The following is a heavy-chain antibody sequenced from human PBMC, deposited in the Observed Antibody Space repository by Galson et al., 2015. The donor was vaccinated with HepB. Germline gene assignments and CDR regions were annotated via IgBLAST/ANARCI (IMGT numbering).Heavy chain of an antibody. Sequence: SLRLSCAASGFTFSNAWMNWVRQAPGKGLEWIGRIKRKIDGGTTDYAAPVKGRFTIPRDDSKNTLYLQMNSLKTEDTAVYFCITRQSLAVTGMIPYWGQGTLVTVSS. V-gene: IGHV3-15*01. CDR2: IKRKIDGGTT. CDR3: ITRQSLAVTGMIPY. D-gene: IGHD6-19*01. CDR1: GFTFSNAW. J-gene: IGHJ4*02.